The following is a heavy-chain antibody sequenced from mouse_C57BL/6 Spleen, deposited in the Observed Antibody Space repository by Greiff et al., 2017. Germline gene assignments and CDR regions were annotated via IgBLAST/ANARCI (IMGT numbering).Heavy chain of an antibody. Sequence: QVQLQQPGTELVKPAASVKLSCKVSGFTFTSYWMHWVKQRPGQGLEWIGNINTSKGGTNYNEKFKSKATLTVDKSSSTAYMQLSSLTSEDSAVYYCASGGWNYWYFDVWGTGTTVTVSS. CDR3: ASGGWNYWYFDV. V-gene: IGHV1-53*01. CDR1: GFTFTSYW. D-gene: IGHD3-3*01. CDR2: INTSKGGT. J-gene: IGHJ1*03.